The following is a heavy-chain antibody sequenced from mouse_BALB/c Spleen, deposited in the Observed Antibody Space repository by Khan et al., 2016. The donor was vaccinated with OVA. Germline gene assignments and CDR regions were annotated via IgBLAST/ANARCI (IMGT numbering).Heavy chain of an antibody. CDR3: ARVGNYWYFDV. J-gene: IGHJ1*01. D-gene: IGHD2-1*01. CDR1: GYTFTNYG. Sequence: LVESGPELKKPGETVNISCKASGYTFTNYGMTWVKQAPGKALKWMGWINTYTGEPTYADDFKGRFAFSLVTSASTAYLQINNLKDEDTATYFCARVGNYWYFDVWGAGTTVTVSS. V-gene: IGHV9-3-1*01. CDR2: INTYTGEP.